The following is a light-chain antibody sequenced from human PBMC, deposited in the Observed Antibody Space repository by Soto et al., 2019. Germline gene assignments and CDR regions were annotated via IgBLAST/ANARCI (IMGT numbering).Light chain of an antibody. CDR1: SNDVGDYNY. J-gene: IGLJ1*01. CDR3: CSYVGGYSYV. CDR2: EVS. V-gene: IGLV2-8*01. Sequence: QPVLTQPASESGSPGQPVTIYSTGTSNDVGDYNYVAWYQQHPGKAPKLMIYEVSKRPSGVPGRFSGSKSGNTASLTVSGLQAEDEADYYCCSYVGGYSYVFGIGTKVTVL.